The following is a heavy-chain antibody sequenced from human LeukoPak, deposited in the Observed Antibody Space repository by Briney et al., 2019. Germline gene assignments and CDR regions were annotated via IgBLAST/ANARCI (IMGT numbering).Heavy chain of an antibody. CDR1: GGSISSYY. D-gene: IGHD1-1*01. CDR2: IYYSGST. V-gene: IGHV4-59*01. J-gene: IGHJ6*03. Sequence: PSETLSLTCTVSGGSISSYYWSWIRQPPGKGLEWTGYIYYSGSTNYNPSLKSRVTISVDTSKNQFSLKLSSVTAADTAVYYCARDPSERHYYYMDVWGKGTTVTVSS. CDR3: ARDPSERHYYYMDV.